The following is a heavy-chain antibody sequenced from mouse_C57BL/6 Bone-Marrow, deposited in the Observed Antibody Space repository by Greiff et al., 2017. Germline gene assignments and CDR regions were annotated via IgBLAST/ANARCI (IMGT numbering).Heavy chain of an antibody. CDR1: GYTFTDYN. Sequence: EVKLVESGPELVKPGASVKIPCKASGYTFTDYNMDWVKQSHGKSLEWIGDINPNNGGTIYNQKFKGKATLTVDKSSSTAYMELRSLTSEDTAVYYCARYEDYGSSDWYFDVWGTGTTVTVSS. J-gene: IGHJ1*03. CDR3: ARYEDYGSSDWYFDV. V-gene: IGHV1-18*01. CDR2: INPNNGGT. D-gene: IGHD1-1*01.